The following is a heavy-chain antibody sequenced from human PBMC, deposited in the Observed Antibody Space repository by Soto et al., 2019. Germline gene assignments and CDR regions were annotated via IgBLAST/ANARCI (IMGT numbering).Heavy chain of an antibody. V-gene: IGHV6-1*01. J-gene: IGHJ6*02. CDR1: GDSVSSNSAA. Sequence: SQTLSLTCAISGDSVSSNSAAWNCIRQSPSRGLEWLGRTYYRSKWYNDYAVSVKSRITINPDTSKNQFSLQLNSVTPEDTAVYYCAREMATISGSPPYYYYYGMDVWCQETTVTVSS. CDR2: TYYRSKWYN. CDR3: AREMATISGSPPYYYYYGMDV. D-gene: IGHD5-12*01.